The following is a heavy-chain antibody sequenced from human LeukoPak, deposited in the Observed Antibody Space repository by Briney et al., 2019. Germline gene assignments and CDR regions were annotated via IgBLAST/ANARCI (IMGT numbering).Heavy chain of an antibody. J-gene: IGHJ4*02. V-gene: IGHV1-18*01. D-gene: IGHD2-15*01. Sequence: GASVKVSCKASGYTFTSYVISWVRQAPGQGLEWMGWISAYNGKTNYAQKLQGRVTMTTDTSTSTAYMELRSLRSDDTAVYYCARDHPGYCSGGSCSPFDYWGQGTLVTVS. CDR2: ISAYNGKT. CDR1: GYTFTSYV. CDR3: ARDHPGYCSGGSCSPFDY.